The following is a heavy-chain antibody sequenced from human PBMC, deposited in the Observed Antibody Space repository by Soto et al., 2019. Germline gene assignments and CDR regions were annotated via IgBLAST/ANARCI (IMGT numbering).Heavy chain of an antibody. Sequence: GSLRLSCAVYGGSFSGYYWSWIRQPPGKGLEWIGEINHSGSTNYNPSLKSRVTISVDTSKNQFSLKLSSVTAADTAVYYCARGHTMVRGVNPYYYYMDVWGKGTTVTVSS. CDR3: ARGHTMVRGVNPYYYYMDV. J-gene: IGHJ6*03. CDR2: INHSGST. V-gene: IGHV4-34*01. CDR1: GGSFSGYY. D-gene: IGHD3-10*01.